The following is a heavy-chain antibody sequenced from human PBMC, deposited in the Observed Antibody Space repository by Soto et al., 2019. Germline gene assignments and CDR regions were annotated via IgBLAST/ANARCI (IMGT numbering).Heavy chain of an antibody. V-gene: IGHV1-69*01. D-gene: IGHD5-18*01. J-gene: IGHJ6*02. CDR2: IIPIFGTA. CDR1: GGTFSSYA. Sequence: QVQLVQSGAEVKKPGSSVKVSCKASGGTFSSYAISWVRQAPGQGLEWMGGIIPIFGTANYAQKFQGRVTITADESTSTAYMELSSLRSEDTAVYYCARPPAPTAMENPSYYYYGMDVWGQGTTVTVSS. CDR3: ARPPAPTAMENPSYYYYGMDV.